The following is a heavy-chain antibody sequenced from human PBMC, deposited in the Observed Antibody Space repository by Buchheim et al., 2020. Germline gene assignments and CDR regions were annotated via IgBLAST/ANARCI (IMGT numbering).Heavy chain of an antibody. CDR3: ARDYGGGVPFDY. Sequence: QVQLVESGGGVVQPGRSLRLSCAASGFTFSSYAMHWVRQAPGKGLEWVAVISYDGSNKYYADSVKGRFTISRDNSKNTLYLQMNSLRAEDTAVYYCARDYGGGVPFDYWGQGTL. V-gene: IGHV3-30*04. D-gene: IGHD3-16*01. CDR2: ISYDGSNK. J-gene: IGHJ4*02. CDR1: GFTFSSYA.